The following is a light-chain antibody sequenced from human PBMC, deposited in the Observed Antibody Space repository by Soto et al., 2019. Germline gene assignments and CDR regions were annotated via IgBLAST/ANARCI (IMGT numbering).Light chain of an antibody. V-gene: IGLV3-21*02. J-gene: IGLJ1*01. CDR1: NIGRKS. CDR3: QVWDISSDPNYV. CDR2: DDR. Sequence: SYELTQPPSVSVAPGQTARITCGGNNIGRKSVHWYQQKPCQAPVLVIYDDRDRPSGIPERVSGSNSENTATLTISRVEAGDEADYYCQVWDISSDPNYVFGPGTKVTVL.